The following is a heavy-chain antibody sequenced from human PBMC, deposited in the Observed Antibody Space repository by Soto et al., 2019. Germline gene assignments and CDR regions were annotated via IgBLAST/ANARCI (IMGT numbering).Heavy chain of an antibody. CDR1: GGTFSSYA. J-gene: IGHJ6*02. Sequence: GASVQASCKASGGTFSSYAISWVRQAPGQGLEWMGGIIPIFGTANYAQKFQGRVTITADESTSIAYMELSSLRSEDTAVYYCARRIVGATTRFNYYYGMDVWGQGTTVTVSS. V-gene: IGHV1-69*13. D-gene: IGHD1-26*01. CDR3: ARRIVGATTRFNYYYGMDV. CDR2: IIPIFGTA.